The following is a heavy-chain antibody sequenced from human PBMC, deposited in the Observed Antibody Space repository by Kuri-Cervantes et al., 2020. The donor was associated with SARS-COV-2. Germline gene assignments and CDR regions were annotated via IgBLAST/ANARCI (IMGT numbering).Heavy chain of an antibody. CDR2: IGPSGTTK. J-gene: IGHJ6*03. Sequence: GGSLRLSCTASGFIFSDYYMTWVRQAPGKGLEWVSNIGPSGTTKYYADSVKGRFTISRDNAKNSLYLQMNSLRAEDTAVYYCTGERACSSASCFFYFYYYMDVWGRGTTVTVSS. D-gene: IGHD2-2*01. CDR1: GFIFSDYY. V-gene: IGHV3-11*04. CDR3: TGERACSSASCFFYFYYYMDV.